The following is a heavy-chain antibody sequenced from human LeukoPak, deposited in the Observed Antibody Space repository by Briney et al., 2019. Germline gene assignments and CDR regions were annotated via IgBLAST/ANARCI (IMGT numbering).Heavy chain of an antibody. Sequence: SETLSLTCTVSGGSISSYYWSWIRQPPGKGLEWIGYIYYSGSTNYNPSLKSRVTISVDTSKNQFSLKLSSVTAADTAVYYCARGPPRLYSSSRQYNWFDPWGQGTLVTVSS. CDR1: GGSISSYY. J-gene: IGHJ5*02. CDR2: IYYSGST. V-gene: IGHV4-59*12. D-gene: IGHD6-13*01. CDR3: ARGPPRLYSSSRQYNWFDP.